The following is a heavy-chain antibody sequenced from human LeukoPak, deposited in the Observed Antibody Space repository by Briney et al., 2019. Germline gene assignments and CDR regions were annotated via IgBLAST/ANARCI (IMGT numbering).Heavy chain of an antibody. CDR3: AKDVDRQQYYFDY. V-gene: IGHV3-48*01. CDR2: ISSSTTTI. CDR1: GFSFSSYS. J-gene: IGHJ4*02. Sequence: GGSLRLSCAASGFSFSSYSMNWVRQAPGQGLEWVSYISSSTTTIYYADSVKGRFTISRDNAKNSLYLQMNSLRAEDTAVFYCAKDVDRQQYYFDYWGQGTLVTVSS. D-gene: IGHD5-12*01.